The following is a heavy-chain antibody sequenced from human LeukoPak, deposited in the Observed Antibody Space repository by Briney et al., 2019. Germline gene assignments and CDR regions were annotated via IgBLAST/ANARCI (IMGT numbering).Heavy chain of an antibody. CDR2: IFYSGST. J-gene: IGHJ5*02. V-gene: IGHV4-59*01. Sequence: SETLSLTCTVSGGSMNNYYWNWIRQPPGKGLEWIGSIFYSGSTNYNPSLKSRVTISIDASKNRFSLNLSSVTAADTAVYYCARWKGYCSGGSCLINWFDPWGQGTLVTVSS. CDR3: ARWKGYCSGGSCLINWFDP. CDR1: GGSMNNYY. D-gene: IGHD2-15*01.